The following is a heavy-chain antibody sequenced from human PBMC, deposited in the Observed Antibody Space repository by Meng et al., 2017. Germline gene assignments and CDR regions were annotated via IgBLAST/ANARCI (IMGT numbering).Heavy chain of an antibody. CDR3: ARLYYYDSSGYYGERDAFDI. Sequence: GSLRLSCAASGFTFSNAWMSWVRQAPGKGLEWVGYIYYSGSTNYNPSLKSRVTISVDTSKNQFSLKLSSVTAADTAVYYCARLYYYDSSGYYGERDAFDIWGQGTMVTVSS. CDR2: IYYSGST. D-gene: IGHD3-22*01. CDR1: GFTFSNAW. J-gene: IGHJ3*02. V-gene: IGHV4-59*01.